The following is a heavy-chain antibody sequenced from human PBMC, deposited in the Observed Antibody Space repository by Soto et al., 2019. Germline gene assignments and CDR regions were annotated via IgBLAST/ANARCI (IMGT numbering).Heavy chain of an antibody. CDR2: IYWDDDK. Sequence: QITLKESGPTLVKPTQTLTLTCTFSGFSLSTSGVGVGRIRQPPGKALEWLALIYWDDDKRYSPSLKSRLTITKDTSKNQVVLTMTNMDPVDTATYYCAHVPLGDTAMADWGQGTLVTVSS. CDR1: GFSLSTSGVG. V-gene: IGHV2-5*02. J-gene: IGHJ4*02. D-gene: IGHD5-18*01. CDR3: AHVPLGDTAMAD.